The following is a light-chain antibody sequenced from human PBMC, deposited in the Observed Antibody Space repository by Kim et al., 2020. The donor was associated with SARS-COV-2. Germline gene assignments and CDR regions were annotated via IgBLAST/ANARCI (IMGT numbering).Light chain of an antibody. J-gene: IGKJ4*01. CDR3: QQYGRA. CDR2: GTS. Sequence: LSLSPGESATLSCRASQSGGSNYLAWYQQKPGQAPRLLIFGTSSRAAGISHRFSGSGSGTDFTLTISRLEPEDFAVYYCQQYGRAFGGGTKVDIK. V-gene: IGKV3-20*01. CDR1: QSGGSNY.